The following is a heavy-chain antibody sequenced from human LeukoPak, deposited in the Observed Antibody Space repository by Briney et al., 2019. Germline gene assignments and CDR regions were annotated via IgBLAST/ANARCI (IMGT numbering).Heavy chain of an antibody. D-gene: IGHD3-3*01. Sequence: GGSLRLSCAASGFTFSSYSMNWVRQAPGKGLEWVSSISSSSSYIYYADSVKGRFTISRDNAKNSLYPQMNSLRAEDTAVYYCARDPRFDDFWSGYCDYWGQGTLVTVSS. CDR2: ISSSSSYI. J-gene: IGHJ4*02. CDR1: GFTFSSYS. CDR3: ARDPRFDDFWSGYCDY. V-gene: IGHV3-21*01.